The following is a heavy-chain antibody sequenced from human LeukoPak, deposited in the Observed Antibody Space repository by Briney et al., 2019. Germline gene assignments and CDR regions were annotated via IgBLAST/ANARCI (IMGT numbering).Heavy chain of an antibody. V-gene: IGHV4-34*01. CDR1: GWSFSGYY. D-gene: IGHD5-24*01. CDR3: SRGTDAYKCGNS. Sequence: SETLSLTCAVYGWSFSGYYWTWIRQPPGKGLEWIGEIHYSGRINYNPSLKSRGTISADTTNNHFSLKMNSVTAADTAVYYCSRGTDAYKCGNSWGQGTLVTVSS. CDR2: IHYSGRI. J-gene: IGHJ4*02.